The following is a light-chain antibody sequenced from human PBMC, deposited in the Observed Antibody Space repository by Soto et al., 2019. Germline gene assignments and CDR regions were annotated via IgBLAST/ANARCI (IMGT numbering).Light chain of an antibody. CDR3: LQHKTYPPWT. Sequence: GDRVTTSCRACQGIRNDLGWSHQKPGKAPKRLIYAASSLQTVVPSTLSGCGSGTEITLTIDSLQPEDFATYYCLQHKTYPPWTFGQGTKVEVK. CDR2: AAS. J-gene: IGKJ1*01. V-gene: IGKV1-17*01. CDR1: QGIRND.